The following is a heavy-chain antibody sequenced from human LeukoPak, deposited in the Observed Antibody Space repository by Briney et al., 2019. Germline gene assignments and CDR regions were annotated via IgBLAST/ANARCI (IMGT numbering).Heavy chain of an antibody. V-gene: IGHV4-59*08. CDR3: GRYGGSGWVIDS. J-gene: IGHJ4*02. D-gene: IGHD6-19*01. CDR2: IYHTGAT. CDR1: GASIRNNY. Sequence: SETLSLTCTVSGASIRNNYWTWIRQTPGKGLEWIGYIYHTGATSYNPSLKSRVSMSVVMSKEQFSVKLTSVTAADTAVYFCGRYGGSGWVIDSWGRGTLVTVSS.